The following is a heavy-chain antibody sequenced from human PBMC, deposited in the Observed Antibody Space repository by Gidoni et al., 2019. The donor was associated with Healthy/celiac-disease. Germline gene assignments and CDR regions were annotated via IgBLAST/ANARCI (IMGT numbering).Heavy chain of an antibody. CDR1: GGSFSGYY. V-gene: IGHV4-34*01. D-gene: IGHD2-15*01. CDR2: INHSGST. J-gene: IGHJ5*02. CDR3: ARGSVVVAARYNWFDP. Sequence: QVQLQQWGAGLLKPSETLSLTCAVYGGSFSGYYWSWIRQPPGKGLEWIGEINHSGSTNYNPSLKSRVTISVDTSKNQFSLKLSSVTAADTAVYYCARGSVVVAARYNWFDPWGQGTLVTVSS.